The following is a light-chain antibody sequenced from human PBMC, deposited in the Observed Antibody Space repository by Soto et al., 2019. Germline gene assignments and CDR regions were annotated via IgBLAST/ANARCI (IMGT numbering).Light chain of an antibody. CDR1: QSISNY. J-gene: IGKJ1*01. Sequence: DIQMTQSPSSLSASVGDRVTITCRASQSISNYLNWYQQKPGKAPNLLMYAASTLQSGVPSRFSGSGSGTDFTLTISNLQPEDFATYYCQHSYSTPRTFGPGTKVEIK. CDR3: QHSYSTPRT. V-gene: IGKV1-39*01. CDR2: AAS.